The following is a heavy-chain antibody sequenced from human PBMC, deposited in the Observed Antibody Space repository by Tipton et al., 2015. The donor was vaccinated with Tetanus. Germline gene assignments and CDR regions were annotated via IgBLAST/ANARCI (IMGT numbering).Heavy chain of an antibody. D-gene: IGHD3-10*01. CDR3: ARPEASGRARGFDI. Sequence: GLVKPSETLSLTCTVSGGSINSGTFYWDWIRQTPGKGLEWIGNIYYNGNTLQNPSLKSRVTMSLDKSKNLFSLTSVTASDTAVYYCARPEASGRARGFDIWGQGTKVTVSP. CDR2: IYYNGNT. J-gene: IGHJ3*02. V-gene: IGHV4-39*02. CDR1: GGSINSGTFY.